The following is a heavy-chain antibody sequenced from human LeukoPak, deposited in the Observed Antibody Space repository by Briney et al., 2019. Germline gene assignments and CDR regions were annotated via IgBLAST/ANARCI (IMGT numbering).Heavy chain of an antibody. CDR2: VNHSGST. CDR1: GGSFSGYY. Sequence: SETLSLTCAVYGGSFSGYYWSWIRQPPGKGLEWIGEVNHSGSTNYNPSLKSRVTISVDTSKNQFSLKLSSVTAADTAVYYCARGSAAYYFDYWGQGTLVTVSS. CDR3: ARGSAAYYFDY. V-gene: IGHV4-34*01. J-gene: IGHJ4*02.